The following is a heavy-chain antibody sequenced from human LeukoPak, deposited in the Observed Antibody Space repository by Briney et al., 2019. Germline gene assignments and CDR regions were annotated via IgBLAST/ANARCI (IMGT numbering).Heavy chain of an antibody. D-gene: IGHD2-2*01. CDR3: ATGWYQLLIFDY. Sequence: ASVKVSCKVSGHTLTELSMHWVRQAPGKGLEWMGGFDPEDGETIYAQKFQGRVTMTEDTSTDTAYMELSSLRSEDTAVYYCATGWYQLLIFDYWGQGTLVTVSS. CDR1: GHTLTELS. J-gene: IGHJ4*02. V-gene: IGHV1-24*01. CDR2: FDPEDGET.